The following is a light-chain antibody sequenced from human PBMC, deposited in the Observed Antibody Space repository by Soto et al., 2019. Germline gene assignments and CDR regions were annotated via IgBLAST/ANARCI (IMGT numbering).Light chain of an antibody. Sequence: DIVMTQSPDSLAVSPGERATFNCKSSQSLLFSTNNKNYLAWYQQKFGQPPKLLIYWASARDSGVPDRFSASGSETNFTLTISSLQAEDVAVYYCQQYFATPLTLGGGTRVEI. CDR1: QSLLFSTNNKNY. CDR2: WAS. J-gene: IGKJ4*01. V-gene: IGKV4-1*01. CDR3: QQYFATPLT.